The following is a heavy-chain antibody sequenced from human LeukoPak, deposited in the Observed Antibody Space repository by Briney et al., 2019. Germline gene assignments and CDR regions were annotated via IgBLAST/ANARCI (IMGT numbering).Heavy chain of an antibody. CDR1: GFAFSSYS. Sequence: PGGSLRLSCAASGFAFSSYSMNWVRQAPGKGLEWVSAISGSGGSTYYADSVKGRFTISRDNSKNTLYLQMNSLRAEDTAVYYCAKPGYFSGGSCFYFDYWGQGTLVTVSS. J-gene: IGHJ4*02. CDR2: ISGSGGST. D-gene: IGHD2-15*01. CDR3: AKPGYFSGGSCFYFDY. V-gene: IGHV3-23*01.